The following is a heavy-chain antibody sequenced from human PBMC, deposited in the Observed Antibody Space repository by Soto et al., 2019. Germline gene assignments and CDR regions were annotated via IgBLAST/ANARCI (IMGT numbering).Heavy chain of an antibody. J-gene: IGHJ4*02. V-gene: IGHV3-21*01. CDR3: ARDRSHYSSSWYGDY. CDR2: ISTSSSYI. Sequence: PGGSLRLSCAASGFTFSSYSMNWVRQAPGKGLEWVSSISTSSSYIYYADPVEGRFTISRDNAKNSLYLQMNSLRAEDTAVYYCARDRSHYSSSWYGDYWGQGTLVTV. CDR1: GFTFSSYS. D-gene: IGHD6-13*01.